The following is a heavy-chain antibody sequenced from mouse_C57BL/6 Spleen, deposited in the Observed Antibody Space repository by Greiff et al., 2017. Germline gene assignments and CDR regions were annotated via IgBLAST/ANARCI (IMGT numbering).Heavy chain of an antibody. D-gene: IGHD2-1*01. Sequence: VQLQQPGAELVRPGSSVKLSCKASGYTFTSYWMDWVKQRPGQGLEWIGNIYPSDSETHYNQKFKDKATLTVDKSSSTAYLQLSSLTSEDSAVYCCERKIGYGNFAYWGQGTLVTVSA. V-gene: IGHV1-61*01. J-gene: IGHJ3*01. CDR2: IYPSDSET. CDR1: GYTFTSYW. CDR3: ERKIGYGNFAY.